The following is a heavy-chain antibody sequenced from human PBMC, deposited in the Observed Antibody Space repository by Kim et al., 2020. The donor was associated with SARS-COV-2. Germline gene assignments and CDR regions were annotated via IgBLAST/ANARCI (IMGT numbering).Heavy chain of an antibody. CDR2: ISAYNGNT. CDR3: ARGLGYYDILTGYYLNWFDP. D-gene: IGHD3-9*01. V-gene: IGHV1-18*01. CDR1: GYTFTSYG. J-gene: IGHJ5*02. Sequence: ASVKVSCKASGYTFTSYGISWVRQAPGQGLEWMGWISAYNGNTNYAQKLQGRVTMTTDTSTSTAYMELRSLRSDDTAVYYCARGLGYYDILTGYYLNWFDPWGQGTLVTVSS.